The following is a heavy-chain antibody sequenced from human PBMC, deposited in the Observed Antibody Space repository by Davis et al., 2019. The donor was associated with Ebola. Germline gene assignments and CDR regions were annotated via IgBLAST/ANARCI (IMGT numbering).Heavy chain of an antibody. D-gene: IGHD6-19*01. CDR1: GGSISSSY. CDR3: ARGSQWLGPDY. J-gene: IGHJ4*02. CDR2: IYHSESS. Sequence: MPSETLSLTCTVSGGSISSSYWSWIRQPPGKGLEWIGYIYHSESSNYNPSLKSRVTISVDTSKKHFSLKLGSVTAADTAVYYCARGSQWLGPDYWGQGTLVTVSS. V-gene: IGHV4-59*01.